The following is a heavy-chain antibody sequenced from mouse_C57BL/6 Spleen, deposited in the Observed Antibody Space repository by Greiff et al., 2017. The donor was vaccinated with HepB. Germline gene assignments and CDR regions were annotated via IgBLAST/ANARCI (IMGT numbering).Heavy chain of an antibody. V-gene: IGHV1-55*01. J-gene: IGHJ1*03. CDR1: GYTFTSYW. Sequence: VQLQQSGAELVKPGASVKMSCKASGYTFTSYWITWVKQRPGQGLEWIGDIYPGSGSTNYNEKFKSKATLTVDTSSSTAYMQLSSLTSEDSAVYYCARSPHLSWYFDVWGTGTTVTVSS. CDR3: ARSPHLSWYFDV. CDR2: IYPGSGST. D-gene: IGHD1-1*01.